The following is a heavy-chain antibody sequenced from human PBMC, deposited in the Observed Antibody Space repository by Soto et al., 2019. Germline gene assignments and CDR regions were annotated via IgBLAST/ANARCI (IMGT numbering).Heavy chain of an antibody. J-gene: IGHJ4*02. Sequence: EVQLLESGGGLVQPGGSLRLSCAASGFTFSSYAMSWVRQAPGKGLEWVSAISGSGGSTYYADSVKGRFTISRDNSKNTLYLQMNSLRAEYTAVYYFAIQDRIVVVTNDYWGQGTLVTVSS. CDR3: AIQDRIVVVTNDY. D-gene: IGHD3-22*01. CDR2: ISGSGGST. CDR1: GFTFSSYA. V-gene: IGHV3-23*01.